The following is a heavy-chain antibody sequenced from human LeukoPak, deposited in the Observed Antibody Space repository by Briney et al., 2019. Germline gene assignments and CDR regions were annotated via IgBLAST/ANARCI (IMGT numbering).Heavy chain of an antibody. CDR1: GFTFSSYA. CDR3: AKDEEMATISNSDY. J-gene: IGHJ4*02. V-gene: IGHV3-23*01. D-gene: IGHD5-24*01. Sequence: GGSLRLSCAASGFTFSSYAMSWVRQAPGKGLEWVSATSGSGGSTYYADSVKGRFTISRDNSKNTLYLQMNSLRAEDTAVYYCAKDEEMATISNSDYWGQGTLVTVSS. CDR2: TSGSGGST.